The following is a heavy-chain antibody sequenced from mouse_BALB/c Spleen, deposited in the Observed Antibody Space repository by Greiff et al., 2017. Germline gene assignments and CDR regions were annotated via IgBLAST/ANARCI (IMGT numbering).Heavy chain of an antibody. Sequence: DVQLVESGGGLVKPGGSLKLSCAASGFAFSSYDMSWVRQTPEKRLEWVAYISSGGGSTYYPDTVKGRFTISRDNAKNTLYLQMSSLKSEDTAMYYCARHPATFYAMDYWGQGTSVTVSS. CDR3: ARHPATFYAMDY. CDR2: ISSGGGST. V-gene: IGHV5-12-1*01. CDR1: GFAFSSYD. D-gene: IGHD1-2*01. J-gene: IGHJ4*01.